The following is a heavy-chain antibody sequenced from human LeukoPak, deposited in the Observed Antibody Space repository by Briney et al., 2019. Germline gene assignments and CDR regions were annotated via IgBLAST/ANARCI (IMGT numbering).Heavy chain of an antibody. D-gene: IGHD3-9*01. J-gene: IGHJ4*02. V-gene: IGHV1-46*01. CDR3: ARVGQLTGHYDY. CDR2: IDPSGGST. CDR1: GYTFTSYY. Sequence: GASVKVSCKASGYTFTSYYMHWVRQAPGQGLEWMGIIDPSGGSTSYAQKFQGRVTMTRDTSTSTVYMELSSLRSEDTAVYYCARVGQLTGHYDYWGQGTLVTVSS.